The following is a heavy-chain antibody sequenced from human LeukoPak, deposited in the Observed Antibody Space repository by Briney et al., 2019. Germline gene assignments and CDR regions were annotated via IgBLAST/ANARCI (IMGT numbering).Heavy chain of an antibody. V-gene: IGHV4-59*12. Sequence: SETLSLTCTVSGGSINSYCRSWIRQSPAKALEWIGCIHYSGRTNYNPSLKSRVTISVDTSKNQFSLKVRSVTAADTALYYCARSELVPAAPGAFDFWGQGTMVTVSS. CDR3: ARSELVPAAPGAFDF. D-gene: IGHD2-2*01. CDR2: IHYSGRT. J-gene: IGHJ3*01. CDR1: GGSINSYC.